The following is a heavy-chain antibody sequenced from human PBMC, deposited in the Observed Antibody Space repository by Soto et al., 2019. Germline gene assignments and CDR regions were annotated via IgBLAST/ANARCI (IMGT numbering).Heavy chain of an antibody. CDR2: ISYDGSNK. CDR3: AKDGGGMLYSRPLFDY. J-gene: IGHJ4*02. V-gene: IGHV3-30*18. CDR1: GFTFSSYG. D-gene: IGHD2-8*01. Sequence: QVQLVESGGGVVQPGRSLRLSCAASGFTFSSYGMHWVRQAPGKGLEWVAVISYDGSNKYYADSVKGRFTSSRDNSKNTLYLQMNSLRAEDTAVYYCAKDGGGMLYSRPLFDYWGQGTLVTVSS.